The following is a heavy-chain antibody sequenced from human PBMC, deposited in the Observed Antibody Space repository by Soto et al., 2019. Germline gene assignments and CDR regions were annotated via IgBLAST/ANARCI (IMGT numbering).Heavy chain of an antibody. CDR1: GVTLSYDAYS. Sequence: SETRSLPCIVSGVTLSYDAYSWHWIRQSPGKRREWLGYISDLETTYYNPSFRSRLSLAIDRTRNQFFVSLSSITAADKAGYYCVRGGGYHSFDFCRQGIQVTVSS. D-gene: IGHD2-15*01. CDR2: ISDLETT. J-gene: IGHJ4*02. V-gene: IGHV4-30-2*06. CDR3: VRGGGYHSFDF.